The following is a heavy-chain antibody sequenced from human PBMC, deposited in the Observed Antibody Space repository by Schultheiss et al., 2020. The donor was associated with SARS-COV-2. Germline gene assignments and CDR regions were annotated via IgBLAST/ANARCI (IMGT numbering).Heavy chain of an antibody. V-gene: IGHV4-31*03. J-gene: IGHJ4*02. CDR1: GGSISSGDYY. CDR3: GRVPHDYTKQFVDY. Sequence: SETLSLTCTVSGGSISSGDYYWTWIRQHPVQGLEWLGYIYYNGHTYYNSSLKSRLTISIDRSKNQFFLSLSSVTAADTAVYYCGRVPHDYTKQFVDYWGQGTLVTVSS. D-gene: IGHD3-16*01. CDR2: IYYNGHT.